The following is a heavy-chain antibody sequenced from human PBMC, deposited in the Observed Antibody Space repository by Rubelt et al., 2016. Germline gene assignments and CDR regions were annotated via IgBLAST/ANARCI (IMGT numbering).Heavy chain of an antibody. CDR3: ARGYGSGSYWNY. CDR2: INPSGSS. Sequence: QVQLQQWGAGLLKPSETLSLTCAVYGGSFSGYYWSWIRQPPGKWLEWIGEINPSGSSNYNPSLRSRVTISVDTSKSQFSLKLSSVTAAETAVYYCARGYGSGSYWNYWGQGTLVSVSS. CDR1: GGSFSGYY. J-gene: IGHJ4*02. V-gene: IGHV4-34*01. D-gene: IGHD3-10*01.